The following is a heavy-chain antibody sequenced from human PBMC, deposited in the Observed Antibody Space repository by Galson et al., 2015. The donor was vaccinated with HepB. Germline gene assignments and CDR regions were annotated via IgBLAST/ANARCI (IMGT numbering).Heavy chain of an antibody. CDR1: GYSFTNYW. CDR3: ARAITSWPSLDF. CDR2: TYPGDSET. D-gene: IGHD2-2*01. Sequence: QSGAEVKKPGESLRISCKGSGYSFTNYWIAWVRQAPGKGLEWMGITYPGDSETRYSPSFQGQVTISADKSISTAYIQWSSLKASDTAMYYCARAITSWPSLDFWGQGTLVTVSS. V-gene: IGHV5-51*03. J-gene: IGHJ4*02.